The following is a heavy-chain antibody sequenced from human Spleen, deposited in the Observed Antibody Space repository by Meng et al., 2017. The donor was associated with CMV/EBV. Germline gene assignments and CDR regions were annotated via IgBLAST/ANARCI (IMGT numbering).Heavy chain of an antibody. CDR3: AKDMTAFIVARMDV. V-gene: IGHV3-30*02. CDR2: IRYDGSKK. D-gene: IGHD2-21*02. Sequence: GESLKISCAASGSTSRNYDMHWVRQAPGKGLEWVALIRYDGSKKYYADSVKGRFTISRDNSKNTLYLQMNSLRAEDTAVYYCAKDMTAFIVARMDVWGQGTTVTVSS. CDR1: GSTSRNYD. J-gene: IGHJ6*02.